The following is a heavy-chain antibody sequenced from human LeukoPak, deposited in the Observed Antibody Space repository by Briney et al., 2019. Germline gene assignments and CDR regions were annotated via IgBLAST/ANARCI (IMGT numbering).Heavy chain of an antibody. CDR2: INPNSGGT. Sequence: ASVKVSCKASGYTFTGYYMHWVRQAPGQGLEWMGWINPNSGGTNYAQKFQGRVTMTRDTSISTAYMELSRLRSEDTAVYYCARQGDFWSGYCNWFDPWGQGTLVTVSS. CDR3: ARQGDFWSGYCNWFDP. CDR1: GYTFTGYY. D-gene: IGHD3-3*01. J-gene: IGHJ5*02. V-gene: IGHV1-2*02.